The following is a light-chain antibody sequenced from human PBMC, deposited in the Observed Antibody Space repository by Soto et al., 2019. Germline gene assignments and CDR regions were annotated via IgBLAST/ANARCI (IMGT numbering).Light chain of an antibody. V-gene: IGKV3-15*01. Sequence: EIVMTQSPATLSVSPGERATLSCRASQSVSSSFAWYQQNRGQPPRLLIYATSTRATGIPARFSGSGSGTEFTLTISGLQSEELAVYYCQQYVNWPYTFGQGTKLEI. CDR3: QQYVNWPYT. CDR1: QSVSSS. J-gene: IGKJ2*01. CDR2: ATS.